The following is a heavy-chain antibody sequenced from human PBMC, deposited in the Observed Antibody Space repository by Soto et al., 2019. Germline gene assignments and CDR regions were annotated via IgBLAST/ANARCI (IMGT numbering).Heavy chain of an antibody. Sequence: SETLSLTCTVSGGSSSGYYRSWIRQPPGKGLEWIGYIYYSGSTNYNPSLKSRVTISVDTSKNQSSLKLSSVTAADTAVYYCASGIMITFGGVNAFDIWGQGTMVTGSS. V-gene: IGHV4-59*01. J-gene: IGHJ3*02. CDR3: ASGIMITFGGVNAFDI. CDR2: IYYSGST. CDR1: GGSSSGYY. D-gene: IGHD3-16*01.